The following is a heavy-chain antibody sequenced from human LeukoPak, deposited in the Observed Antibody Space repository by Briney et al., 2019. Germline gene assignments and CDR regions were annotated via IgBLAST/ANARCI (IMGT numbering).Heavy chain of an antibody. Sequence: SETLPLTCTVSGDSISSGNYYWSWIRQPAGKGLEWIGSIDYNGNTYYNPSLKSRVTMSVDTSKNQFSLKVTSVTAADTGVYYCARLSRYFDWLKLGEDYFDYWGQGTLVTVSS. J-gene: IGHJ4*02. CDR1: GDSISSGNYY. CDR2: IDYNGNT. D-gene: IGHD3-9*01. V-gene: IGHV4-39*01. CDR3: ARLSRYFDWLKLGEDYFDY.